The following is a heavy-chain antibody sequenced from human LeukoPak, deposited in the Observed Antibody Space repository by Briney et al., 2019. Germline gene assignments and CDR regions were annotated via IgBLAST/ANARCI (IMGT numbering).Heavy chain of an antibody. CDR1: GYTFTSYD. D-gene: IGHD6-19*01. CDR3: ARGVLAVAGTDYYGMDV. Sequence: ASVKVSCKASGYTFTSYDINWVRQATGQGLEWMGWMNPNSGNTGYEQKFQGRVTMTRNTSISTAYMELSSLRSEDTAVYYCARGVLAVAGTDYYGMDVWGQGTTVTVSS. V-gene: IGHV1-8*01. CDR2: MNPNSGNT. J-gene: IGHJ6*02.